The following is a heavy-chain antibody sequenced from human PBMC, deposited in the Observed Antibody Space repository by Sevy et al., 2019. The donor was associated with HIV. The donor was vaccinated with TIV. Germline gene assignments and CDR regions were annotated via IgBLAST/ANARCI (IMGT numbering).Heavy chain of an antibody. D-gene: IGHD3-22*01. Sequence: GGSLRLSCAASGFTFSSYWMHWVRQAPGKGLVWVSRINSDGSSTCYANSVKGRFTISRDNAKNTLYLQMNSLRAEDTAVYYCARVASMIVVDLDAFDIWGQGTMVTVSS. V-gene: IGHV3-74*01. CDR1: GFTFSSYW. CDR3: ARVASMIVVDLDAFDI. J-gene: IGHJ3*02. CDR2: INSDGSST.